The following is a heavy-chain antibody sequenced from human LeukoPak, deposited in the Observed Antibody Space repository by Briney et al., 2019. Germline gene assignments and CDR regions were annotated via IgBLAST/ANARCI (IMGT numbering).Heavy chain of an antibody. CDR3: ARDRALTIFGVVPFDP. V-gene: IGHV4-61*02. CDR2: IYTSGST. CDR1: GGSISSGSYY. D-gene: IGHD3-3*01. Sequence: SETLSLTCTVSGGSISSGSYYWSWIRQPAGKGLEWIGRIYTSGSTNYNPSLKSRVTISVDTSKNQFSLKLSSVTAADTAVYYCARDRALTIFGVVPFDPWGQGTLVTVSS. J-gene: IGHJ5*02.